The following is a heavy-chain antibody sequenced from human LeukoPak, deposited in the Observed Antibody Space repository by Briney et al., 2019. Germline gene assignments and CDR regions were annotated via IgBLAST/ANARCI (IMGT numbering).Heavy chain of an antibody. D-gene: IGHD1-14*01. J-gene: IGHJ5*02. CDR3: ARDHRSSLAPRGFDP. Sequence: SVKVSCKASGGTFSSYAISWVRQAPGQGLEWMGGIIPIFGTANYAQKFQGRVTITADESTSTAYMELSSLRSEDTAVYYCARDHRSSLAPRGFDPWGQGTLVTVSS. V-gene: IGHV1-69*13. CDR1: GGTFSSYA. CDR2: IIPIFGTA.